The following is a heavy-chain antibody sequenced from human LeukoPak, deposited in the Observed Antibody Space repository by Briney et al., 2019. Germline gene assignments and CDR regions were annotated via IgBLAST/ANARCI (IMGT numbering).Heavy chain of an antibody. D-gene: IGHD5-18*01. CDR1: GFTFSNHW. V-gene: IGHV3-74*01. J-gene: IGHJ5*02. CDR2: INNDGRRK. CDR3: ARGYGYTYGGVLFDT. Sequence: GGSLRLSCAASGFTFSNHWMDWVRQAPGKGLVWVSRINNDGRRKSYEDSVKGRFTIYRDKARNKMDLQLNSLRAEDTAVYYCARGYGYTYGGVLFDTWGQGTLVTVSS.